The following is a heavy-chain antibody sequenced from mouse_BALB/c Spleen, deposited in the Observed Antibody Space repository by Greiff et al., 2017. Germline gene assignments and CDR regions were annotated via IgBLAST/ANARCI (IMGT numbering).Heavy chain of an antibody. V-gene: IGHV3-6*02. J-gene: IGHJ3*01. CDR2: ISYDGSN. CDR1: GYSITSGYY. Sequence: EVHLVESGPGLVKPSQSLSLTCSVTGYSITSGYYWNWIRQFPGNKLEWMGYISYDGSNNYNPSLKNRISITRDTSKNQFFLKLNSVTTEDTATYYCARDPGFAYWGQGTLVTVSA. CDR3: ARDPGFAY.